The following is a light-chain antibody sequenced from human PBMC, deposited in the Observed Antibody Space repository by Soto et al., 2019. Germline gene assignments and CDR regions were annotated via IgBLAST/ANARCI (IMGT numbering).Light chain of an antibody. CDR3: QQYKSLPFT. V-gene: IGKV1-33*01. Sequence: DIQMTQSPSSLSASVGDRVTITCQASQDISDHLNWYHQKPGKAPNFLIYDASNLETGVPSRFSGSGSGTDFTLTISSLQPEDIATYYCQQYKSLPFTFGHGTTVDIK. CDR1: QDISDH. J-gene: IGKJ3*01. CDR2: DAS.